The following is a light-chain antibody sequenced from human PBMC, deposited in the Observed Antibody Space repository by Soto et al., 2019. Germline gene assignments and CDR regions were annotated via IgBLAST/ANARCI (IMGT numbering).Light chain of an antibody. V-gene: IGKV3-20*01. CDR1: QSISSTY. J-gene: IGKJ2*01. CDR2: PAS. CDR3: QQYFGSLYT. Sequence: SVLTQSPGTLSLSPGEGATLSCRTSQSISSTYLAWYQQRPGQAPRLLIYPASSRATGIPDRFSGSGSGRDFTLTISRLEPEDFAVYYWQQYFGSLYTFGQGTKLEIK.